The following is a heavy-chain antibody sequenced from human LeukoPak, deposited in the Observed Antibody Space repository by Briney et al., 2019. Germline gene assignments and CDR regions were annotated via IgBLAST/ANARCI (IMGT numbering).Heavy chain of an antibody. CDR2: INHSGST. V-gene: IGHV4-34*01. CDR1: GGSFSVYY. D-gene: IGHD3-22*01. CDR3: ARLRLFQPTSYYYYGMDV. Sequence: SETLSLTCAVYGGSFSVYYWSWIRQPPGKGLEWIGEINHSGSTNYNPSLKSRVTISVDPSKNQFSLKLSSVTAADTAVYYCARLRLFQPTSYYYYGMDVWGQGTTVTVSS. J-gene: IGHJ6*02.